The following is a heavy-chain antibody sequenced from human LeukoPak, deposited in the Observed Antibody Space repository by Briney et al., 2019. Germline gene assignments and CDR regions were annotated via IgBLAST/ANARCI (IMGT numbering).Heavy chain of an antibody. CDR2: ISYGGSNR. CDR3: AKDLQGHYALDY. CDR1: GFTFSSSD. J-gene: IGHJ4*02. Sequence: GGSLRLSCAASGFTFSSSDLHWVRQAPGKGLEWVAVISYGGSNRYYADSVKGRPTISRDNSKNTLYLQMNSLRTEDTAVYYCAKDLQGHYALDYWGQGTLVTVSS. D-gene: IGHD2-2*01. V-gene: IGHV3-30*18.